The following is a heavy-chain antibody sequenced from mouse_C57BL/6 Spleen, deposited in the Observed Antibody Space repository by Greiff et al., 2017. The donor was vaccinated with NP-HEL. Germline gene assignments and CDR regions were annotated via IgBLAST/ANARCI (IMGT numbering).Heavy chain of an antibody. V-gene: IGHV1-82*01. Sequence: QVQLQQSGPELVKPGASVKISCKASGYAFSSSWMNWVKQRPGKGLEWIGRIYPGDGDTNYNGKFKGKATLTADKSSSTAYMQLSSLTSEDSAVYFCARSWVAMDYWGQGTSVTVPS. CDR1: GYAFSSSW. CDR2: IYPGDGDT. J-gene: IGHJ4*01. CDR3: ARSWVAMDY.